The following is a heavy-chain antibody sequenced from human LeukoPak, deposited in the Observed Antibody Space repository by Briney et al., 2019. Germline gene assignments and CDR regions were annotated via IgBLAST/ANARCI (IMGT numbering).Heavy chain of an antibody. CDR2: ISAYNGNT. D-gene: IGHD2-21*01. J-gene: IGHJ6*03. CDR3: ARSRASKLWGSYYYYYMDV. V-gene: IGHV1-18*01. Sequence: ASVKVSCKASGYTFTTYGISWVRQAPGQGLEWMGWISAYNGNTKYAQKFQGRVTMTTDKSTSTAYMELSSLRSEDTAVYYCARSRASKLWGSYYYYYMDVWGKGTTVTVSS. CDR1: GYTFTTYG.